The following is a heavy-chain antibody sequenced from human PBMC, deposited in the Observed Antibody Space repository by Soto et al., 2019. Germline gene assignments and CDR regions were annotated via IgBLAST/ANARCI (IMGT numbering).Heavy chain of an antibody. D-gene: IGHD6-13*01. CDR2: IIPIFGTA. CDR3: ARDASIAAAVSWFDH. CDR1: GYTFTDYY. Sequence: VXVSCNASGYTFTDYYMHWVRQAPGQGLECMGGIIPIFGTANYAQKFQGRVTITADESTSTAYMELSSQRSEDTAVYYCARDASIAAAVSWFDHWGQGTLFTVSS. J-gene: IGHJ5*02. V-gene: IGHV1-69*13.